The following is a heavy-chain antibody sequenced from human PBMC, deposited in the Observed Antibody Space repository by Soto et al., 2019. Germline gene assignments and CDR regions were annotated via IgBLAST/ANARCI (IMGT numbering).Heavy chain of an antibody. V-gene: IGHV4-31*03. Sequence: SETLSLTCTVSGGSISSGGYYWSWIRQHPGKGLEWIGYIYYSGSTYYNPSLKSRVTISVDTSKNQFSLKLSSVTAADTAVYYCAREYCSSTSCYLVGWFDPWGQGTLVTVSS. CDR1: GGSISSGGYY. CDR3: AREYCSSTSCYLVGWFDP. J-gene: IGHJ5*02. CDR2: IYYSGST. D-gene: IGHD2-2*01.